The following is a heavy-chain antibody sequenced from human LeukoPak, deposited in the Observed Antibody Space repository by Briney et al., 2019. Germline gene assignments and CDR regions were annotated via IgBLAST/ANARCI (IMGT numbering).Heavy chain of an antibody. Sequence: PGGSLRLSCAASGLSFSHYGMHWVRQAPGKGLEWVSFIEYDGSYKDYANSVKGRFTISRDDSKSTVYLQINSLRSDDTAVYYCARNWGQPRAFDLWGQGTMVTVSS. CDR3: ARNWGQPRAFDL. J-gene: IGHJ3*01. CDR2: IEYDGSYK. CDR1: GLSFSHYG. V-gene: IGHV3-30*02. D-gene: IGHD7-27*01.